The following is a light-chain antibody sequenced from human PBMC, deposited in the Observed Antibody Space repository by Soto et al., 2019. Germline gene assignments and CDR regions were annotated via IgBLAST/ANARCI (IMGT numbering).Light chain of an antibody. J-gene: IGLJ1*01. CDR2: DVS. Sequence: SVLTQPASVSGSPGQSITISCTGTSSDIGDSNYVSWYQQHPGKAPKLVIYDVSNRPSGVSNRFSGSKSANTASLTISGPQAEDEADYYCSSFRSSSTSYVFGTGTKVTVL. CDR1: SSDIGDSNY. CDR3: SSFRSSSTSYV. V-gene: IGLV2-14*03.